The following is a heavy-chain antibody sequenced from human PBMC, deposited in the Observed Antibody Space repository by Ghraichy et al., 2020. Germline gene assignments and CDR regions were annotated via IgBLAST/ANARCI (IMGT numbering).Heavy chain of an antibody. CDR1: GFTFSSYN. J-gene: IGHJ4*02. CDR2: IDASGAYI. D-gene: IGHD2-2*01. V-gene: IGHV3-21*01. CDR3: ARNLGYCSSTSCPPDFDY. Sequence: GGSLRLSCAASGFTFSSYNLNWVRQAPGKALEWVSFIDASGAYIYYADSVRGRFTISRDNAKNSLYLQVNSLRAEDTAVYYCARNLGYCSSTSCPPDFDYWGQGTLITVS.